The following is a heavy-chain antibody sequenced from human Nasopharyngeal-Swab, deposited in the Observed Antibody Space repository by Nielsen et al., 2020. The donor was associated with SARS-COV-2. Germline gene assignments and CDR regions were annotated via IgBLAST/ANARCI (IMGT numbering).Heavy chain of an antibody. V-gene: IGHV4-59*08. CDR1: GGSISSYY. CDR3: ARPATTAQSDAFDI. J-gene: IGHJ3*02. Sequence: SETLSLTCTVSGGSISSYYWSWIRQPPGKGLEWIGYIYYSGSTNYNPSLKSRVTISVDTSKNRFSLRLNSVTAADTAVSYCARPATTAQSDAFDIWGQGTMVTVS. D-gene: IGHD1-1*01. CDR2: IYYSGST.